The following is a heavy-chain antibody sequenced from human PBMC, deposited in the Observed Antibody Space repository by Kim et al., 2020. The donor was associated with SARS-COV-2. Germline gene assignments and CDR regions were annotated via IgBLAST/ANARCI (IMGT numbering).Heavy chain of an antibody. CDR3: ARERAYGSGSYYLAYFDY. CDR2: IYYSGST. D-gene: IGHD3-10*01. V-gene: IGHV4-39*07. Sequence: SETLSLTCTVSGGSISSSSYYWGWIRQPPGKGLEWIGSIYYSGSTYYNPSLKSRVTISVDTSKNQFSLKLSSVTAADTAVYYCARERAYGSGSYYLAYFDYWGQGTLVTVSS. J-gene: IGHJ4*02. CDR1: GGSISSSSYY.